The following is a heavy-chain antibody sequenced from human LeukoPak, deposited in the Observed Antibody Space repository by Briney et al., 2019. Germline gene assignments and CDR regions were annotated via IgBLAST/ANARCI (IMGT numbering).Heavy chain of an antibody. D-gene: IGHD3-22*01. J-gene: IGHJ5*02. V-gene: IGHV3-30-3*01. CDR2: ISYDGSNK. CDR3: ARDPPYYYDSSGYYYDWFDP. Sequence: PGGSLRLSCAASGFTFSSYAMHWVRQAPGKGLEWVAVISYDGSNKYYADSVKGRFTISRDNSKNTLYLQMNSLRAEDTAVYYCARDPPYYYDSSGYYYDWFDPWGQGTLVTVSS. CDR1: GFTFSSYA.